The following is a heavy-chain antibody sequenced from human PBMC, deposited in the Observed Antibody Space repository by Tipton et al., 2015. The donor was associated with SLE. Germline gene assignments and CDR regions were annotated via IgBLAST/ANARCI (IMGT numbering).Heavy chain of an antibody. Sequence: SLRLSCVASGFTFSSYWMSWVRQSPGKGLEWVANIKQDGSEKYYVDSVKGRFTISRDNTNNSLYLQMSSRRAEDTAVYFCARKGFSGVNCYADCWGQGALVTVSS. CDR3: ARKGFSGVNCYADC. D-gene: IGHD2-15*01. J-gene: IGHJ4*02. CDR1: GFTFSSYW. V-gene: IGHV3-7*01. CDR2: IKQDGSEK.